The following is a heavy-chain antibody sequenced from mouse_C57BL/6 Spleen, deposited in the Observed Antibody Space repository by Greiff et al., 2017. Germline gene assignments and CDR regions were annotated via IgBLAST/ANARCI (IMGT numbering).Heavy chain of an antibody. D-gene: IGHD2-4*01. CDR3: ARPYYEYAWFAY. CDR2: ISNGGGST. V-gene: IGHV5-12*01. J-gene: IGHJ3*01. CDR1: GFTFSDYY. Sequence: EVMLVESGGGLVQPGGSLKLSCAASGFTFSDYYMYWVRQTPEKRLEWVAYISNGGGSTYYPDTVKGRFTISRDNAKNTLYLQMSRLKSEDTAMYYCARPYYEYAWFAYWGQGTLVTVSA.